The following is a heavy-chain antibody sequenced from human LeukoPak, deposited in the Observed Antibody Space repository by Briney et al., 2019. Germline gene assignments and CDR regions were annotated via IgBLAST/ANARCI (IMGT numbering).Heavy chain of an antibody. J-gene: IGHJ3*02. D-gene: IGHD3-22*01. CDR1: GGSISSSSYY. V-gene: IGHV4-39*07. CDR2: IYYSGST. Sequence: SQTLSLTCTVSGGSISSSSYYWGWIRQPPGKGLEWIGSIYYSGSTYYNPSLKSRVTISVDTSKSQFSLKLSSVTAADTAVYYCASTDYYDSSGYYRLRDAFDIWGQGTMVTVSS. CDR3: ASTDYYDSSGYYRLRDAFDI.